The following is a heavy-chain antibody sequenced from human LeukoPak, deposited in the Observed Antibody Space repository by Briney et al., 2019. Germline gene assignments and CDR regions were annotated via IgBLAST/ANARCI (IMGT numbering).Heavy chain of an antibody. D-gene: IGHD3-3*01. Sequence: PGGYLRLSCAVSGFTTNYMSWVRQAPGQGLEWVSVIYSGDTTYYADPVRRRCTIYRDNSKNTLYLQMNSLRPEDTAVYHCASDLWDATGYCGQGTLIPVSS. CDR1: GFTTNY. V-gene: IGHV3-66*02. CDR2: IYSGDTT. CDR3: ASDLWDATGY. J-gene: IGHJ4*02.